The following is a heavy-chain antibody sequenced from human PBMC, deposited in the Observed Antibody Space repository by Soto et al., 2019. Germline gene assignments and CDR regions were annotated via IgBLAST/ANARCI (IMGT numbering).Heavy chain of an antibody. D-gene: IGHD2-21*02. CDR3: ARLVVTASTDVFDI. CDR2: IYYSGST. Sequence: LSLTCTVSGGSISSGDYYWSWIRQPPGKGLEWIGYIYYSGSTYYNPSLRSRVTISVDTSKNQFSLRLSSVTAADTAVYYCARLVVTASTDVFDIWGQGTMVTVSS. J-gene: IGHJ3*02. CDR1: GGSISSGDYY. V-gene: IGHV4-30-4*01.